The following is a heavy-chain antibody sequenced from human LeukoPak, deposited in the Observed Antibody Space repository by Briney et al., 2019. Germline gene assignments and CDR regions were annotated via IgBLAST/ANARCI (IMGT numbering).Heavy chain of an antibody. CDR3: AKDRNIVVVTALDY. Sequence: GGSLRLSCAASGFTFSSYAMSWVRQAPAKGLEWVSAISGSGGSTYYADSVRGRFTISRDNSKNTLYLQMNSLRAEDTAVYYCAKDRNIVVVTALDYWGQGTLVTVSS. CDR1: GFTFSSYA. J-gene: IGHJ4*02. D-gene: IGHD2-21*02. V-gene: IGHV3-23*01. CDR2: ISGSGGST.